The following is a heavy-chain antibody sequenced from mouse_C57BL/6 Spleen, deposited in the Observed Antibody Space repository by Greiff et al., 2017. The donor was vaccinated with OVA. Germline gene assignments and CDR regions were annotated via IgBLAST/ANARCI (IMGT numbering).Heavy chain of an antibody. J-gene: IGHJ3*01. D-gene: IGHD4-1*01. CDR2: INPNNGGT. V-gene: IGHV1-26*01. Sequence: EVQLQQSGPELVKPGASVKISCKASGYTFTDYYMNWVKQSHGKSLEWIGDINPNNGGTSYNQKFKGKATLTVDKSSSTAYMELRSLTSEDSAVYYCARGELGLNFAYWGQGTLVTVSA. CDR1: GYTFTDYY. CDR3: ARGELGLNFAY.